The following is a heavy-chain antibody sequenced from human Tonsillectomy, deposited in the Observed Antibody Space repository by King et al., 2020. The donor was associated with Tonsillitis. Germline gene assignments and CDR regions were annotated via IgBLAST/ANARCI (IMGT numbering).Heavy chain of an antibody. J-gene: IGHJ4*02. V-gene: IGHV1-2*02. CDR2: INPNSGDT. D-gene: IGHD4-17*01. CDR1: GYTFTAYY. Sequence: QLVQSGAEVKKPGVSVKVSCKASGYTFTAYYLHWVRQAPGQGLEWMGWINPNSGDTNYAQKFQGRVTMTRDTSISTGYMELSRLRFDDTAVYYCARIGQTTLTGGDYWGQGTLVTVSS. CDR3: ARIGQTTLTGGDY.